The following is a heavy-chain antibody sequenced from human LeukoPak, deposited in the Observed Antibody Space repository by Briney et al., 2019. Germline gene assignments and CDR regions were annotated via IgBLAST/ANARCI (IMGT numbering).Heavy chain of an antibody. V-gene: IGHV4-61*02. J-gene: IGHJ5*02. CDR1: GGSISSGSYY. Sequence: SQTLSLTCTVSGGSISSGSYYWSWIRQPAGKGLEWIGRIYTSGSTNYNPSLKSRVTISVDTSKNQFSLKLSSVTAADTAVYYCAIPPTGPAAQLNWFDPWGQGTLVTVSS. D-gene: IGHD1-14*01. CDR3: AIPPTGPAAQLNWFDP. CDR2: IYTSGST.